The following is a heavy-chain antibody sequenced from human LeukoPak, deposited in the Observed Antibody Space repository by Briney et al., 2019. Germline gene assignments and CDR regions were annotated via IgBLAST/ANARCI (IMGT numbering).Heavy chain of an antibody. J-gene: IGHJ3*02. CDR3: ARDKYSDSSGALDDAFDI. D-gene: IGHD3-22*01. CDR1: GCTISSYS. Sequence: AGSLTLSCAASGCTISSYSLNWVRLAPANGLEWVSSISSSRAYIYYADSLKGRFTISRDNAKNSMYLQMNSLRAEDTAVYYCARDKYSDSSGALDDAFDIWGEGTMVTVSS. CDR2: ISSSRAYI. V-gene: IGHV3-21*01.